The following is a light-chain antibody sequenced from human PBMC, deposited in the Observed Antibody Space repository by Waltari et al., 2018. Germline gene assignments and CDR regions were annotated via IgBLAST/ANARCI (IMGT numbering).Light chain of an antibody. CDR2: ANN. CDR1: SSNIGSNN. CDR3: AAWDDSQEGWV. V-gene: IGLV1-44*01. J-gene: IGLJ3*02. Sequence: QSVLTQPPSVSGTPGQRVTISCSGSSSNIGSNNVIWYQQLPGTAPKLLIYANNRRPSGVPDRVSVSKSGTSASLAISGLQPEDEADYSCAAWDDSQEGWVFGGGTKLTVL.